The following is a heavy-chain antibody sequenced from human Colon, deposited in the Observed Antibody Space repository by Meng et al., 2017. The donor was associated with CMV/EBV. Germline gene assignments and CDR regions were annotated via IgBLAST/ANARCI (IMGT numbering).Heavy chain of an antibody. CDR3: ARPRGGAYYYYGLDV. J-gene: IGHJ6*02. D-gene: IGHD2-15*01. Sequence: GGSLRLSCEVSGVTVNSDYINWVRQAPGKGLEWNSVLYAGGTPYYAESVRGRFTISRDNSKNTLYLQMNNLRPEDTAVYYCARPRGGAYYYYGLDVWGQGTTVTVSS. CDR2: LYAGGTP. V-gene: IGHV3-66*02. CDR1: GVTVNSDY.